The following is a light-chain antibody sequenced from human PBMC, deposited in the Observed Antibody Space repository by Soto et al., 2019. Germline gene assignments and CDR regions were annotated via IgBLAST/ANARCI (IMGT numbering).Light chain of an antibody. V-gene: IGKV3-20*01. J-gene: IGKJ1*01. CDR2: DVS. CDR3: QHYDSSPT. CDR1: QSVRSNY. Sequence: EIVLTQSPGTLSLSPGERATLSCRSSQSVRSNYLAWYQQKPDQAPRLVIYDVSGRATGIPDRFSGSGSGIHITLNISRLEHEDFSVYYCQHYDSSPTFGQGTKVQIK.